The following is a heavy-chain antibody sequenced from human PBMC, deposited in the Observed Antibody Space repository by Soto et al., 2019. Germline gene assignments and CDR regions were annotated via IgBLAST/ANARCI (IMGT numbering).Heavy chain of an antibody. Sequence: SETLSLTCAVYGGSFSGYYWSWIRQPPGKGLEWIGEINHSGSTNYNPSLKSRVTISVDTSKNQFSLKLSSVTAADTSVYYCARVDTAMVHFLLDAFDIWGQGTMVTVSS. D-gene: IGHD5-18*01. J-gene: IGHJ3*02. CDR2: INHSGST. V-gene: IGHV4-34*01. CDR1: GGSFSGYY. CDR3: ARVDTAMVHFLLDAFDI.